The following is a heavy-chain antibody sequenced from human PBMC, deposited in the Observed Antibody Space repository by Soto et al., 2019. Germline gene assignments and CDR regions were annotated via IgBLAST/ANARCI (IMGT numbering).Heavy chain of an antibody. CDR2: ISTFKNYT. D-gene: IGHD3-22*01. J-gene: IGHJ4*02. CDR3: ARVDDYYDSSGHYFTFFNY. Sequence: ASVKVSCKSSGYVFTSYGIGWVRQAPGQGLEWMGWISTFKNYTKYPQRLQGRVTMTTDTPTSTAYMELRSLRSDDTAVYYCARVDDYYDSSGHYFTFFNYWGQGSLVTVSS. V-gene: IGHV1-18*01. CDR1: GYVFTSYG.